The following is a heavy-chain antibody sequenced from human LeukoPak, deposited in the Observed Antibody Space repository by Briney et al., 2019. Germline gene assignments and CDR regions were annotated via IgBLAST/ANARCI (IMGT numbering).Heavy chain of an antibody. CDR2: INWNGGST. V-gene: IGHV3-20*04. CDR1: GFTFDDYG. Sequence: GGSLRLSCAASGFTFDDYGMSWVRQAPGKGLGWVSGINWNGGSTGYADSVKGRFTISRDNSKNTLYLQMNSLRAEDTAVYYCAKDRYCSSTSCPDYWGQGTLVTVSS. CDR3: AKDRYCSSTSCPDY. D-gene: IGHD2-2*01. J-gene: IGHJ4*02.